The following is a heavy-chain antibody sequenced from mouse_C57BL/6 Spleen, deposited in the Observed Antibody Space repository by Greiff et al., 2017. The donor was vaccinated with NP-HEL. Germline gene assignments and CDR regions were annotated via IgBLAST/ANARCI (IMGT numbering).Heavy chain of an antibody. CDR1: GYAFSSYW. V-gene: IGHV1-80*01. CDR2: IYPGDGDT. D-gene: IGHD4-1*01. J-gene: IGHJ4*01. Sequence: VQLQQSGAELVKPGASVKISCKASGYAFSSYWMNWVKQRPGKGLEWIGQIYPGDGDTNYNGKFKGKATLTADKSSSTAYLQLSSLTSEDSAVYFCAGVLGRAYYYAMDYWGQGTSVTVSS. CDR3: AGVLGRAYYYAMDY.